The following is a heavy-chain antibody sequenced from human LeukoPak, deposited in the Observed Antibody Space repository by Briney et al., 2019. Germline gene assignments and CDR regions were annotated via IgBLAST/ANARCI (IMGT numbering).Heavy chain of an antibody. J-gene: IGHJ4*02. Sequence: ASVKVSCKASGNTFTRFLIHWVCQAPGQRLEWMGWINGGSGNTKYSQTFQGRVTLTGDTSASTVSMVLSSLRSEDTAVYYCASGHYYGSGSFYDHWGQGTLVTVSS. CDR3: ASGHYYGSGSFYDH. D-gene: IGHD3-10*01. V-gene: IGHV1-3*01. CDR2: INGGSGNT. CDR1: GNTFTRFL.